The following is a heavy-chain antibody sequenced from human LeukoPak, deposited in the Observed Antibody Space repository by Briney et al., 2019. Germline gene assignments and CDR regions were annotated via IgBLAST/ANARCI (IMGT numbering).Heavy chain of an antibody. J-gene: IGHJ6*02. Sequence: GGSLRLSCVASGFTFSTYWMTWVRQAPGKGLEWVANIKHDGAQKNYVDSVKGRFTISRENAENSLYLQMNSLRAEDTAVYYCARGPPVSSSYYGMDVWGQGTTVTVSS. V-gene: IGHV3-7*01. CDR1: GFTFSTYW. CDR3: ARGPPVSSSYYGMDV. D-gene: IGHD6-13*01. CDR2: IKHDGAQK.